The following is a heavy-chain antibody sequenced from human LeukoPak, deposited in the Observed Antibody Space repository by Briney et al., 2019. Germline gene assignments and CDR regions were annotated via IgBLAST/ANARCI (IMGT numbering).Heavy chain of an antibody. CDR2: IYLGDSET. D-gene: IGHD6-13*01. Sequence: GASLKISCKGSDYIFPNSWIAWVRRPPGKGLEWGGSIYLGDSETRDGPSFQGQVTISVDKSITTAYLQWSNLKASDTAIYFCARIGQYTSSGYRYKYFDYWGQGTQVTVSS. V-gene: IGHV5-51*01. J-gene: IGHJ4*02. CDR3: ARIGQYTSSGYRYKYFDY. CDR1: DYIFPNSW.